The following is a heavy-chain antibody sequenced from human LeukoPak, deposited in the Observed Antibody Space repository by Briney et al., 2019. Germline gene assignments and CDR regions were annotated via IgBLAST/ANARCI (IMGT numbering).Heavy chain of an antibody. V-gene: IGHV3-53*01. J-gene: IGHJ5*02. CDR2: IYSGGST. Sequence: GGSLRLSCAASGFTVSNNYMSWVRQAPGKGLEWVSVIYSGGSTYYADSVKGRFTISRDNSKNTLFLQMNSLRAEDTAVYYCARGSAASGFDPWGQGTPVTVSS. CDR3: ARGSAASGFDP. D-gene: IGHD6-13*01. CDR1: GFTVSNNY.